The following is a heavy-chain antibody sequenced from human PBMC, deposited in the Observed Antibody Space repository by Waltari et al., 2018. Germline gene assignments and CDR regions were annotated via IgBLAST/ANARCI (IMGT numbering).Heavy chain of an antibody. CDR2: MQYRGST. V-gene: IGHV4-39*01. Sequence: QLQLQESGPGLVTPSETLSLTSTVSGGSISTNYNWGWIRQPPGKGLEWMGNMQYRGSTFYNPSLKSRVTISLDTSKNQFSLRLSSVGAADTAVYFCGRIAFGDDGGYFQHWGQGTLVTVSS. J-gene: IGHJ1*01. CDR3: GRIAFGDDGGYFQH. CDR1: GGSISTNYN. D-gene: IGHD4-17*01.